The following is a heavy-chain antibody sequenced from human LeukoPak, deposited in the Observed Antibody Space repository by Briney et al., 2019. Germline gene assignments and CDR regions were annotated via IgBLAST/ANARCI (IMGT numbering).Heavy chain of an antibody. J-gene: IGHJ4*02. V-gene: IGHV3-23*01. Sequence: GGSLRLSCAASGFTFSSYAMSWVRQAPGKGLEWVSAISGSGGSTYYADSVKGRFTISRDNSKNTLYLQMNSLRAEDTAVYYCAKDRPNVDLVREDYFDYGGQGTLVTVSS. CDR2: ISGSGGST. CDR3: AKDRPNVDLVREDYFDY. D-gene: IGHD4-23*01. CDR1: GFTFSSYA.